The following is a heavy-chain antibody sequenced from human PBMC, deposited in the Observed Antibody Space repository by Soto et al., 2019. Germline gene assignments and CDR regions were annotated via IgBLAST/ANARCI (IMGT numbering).Heavy chain of an antibody. CDR1: GGTFSSYA. CDR3: ARASVDYYDRYGMDV. D-gene: IGHD1-26*01. CDR2: IIPIFGTA. J-gene: IGHJ6*02. V-gene: IGHV1-69*06. Sequence: SVKVSFKASGGTFSSYAISWVRQAPGQGLEWMGGIIPIFGTANYAQKFQGRVTITADKSTSTAYMELSSLRSEDTAVYYCARASVDYYDRYGMDVWGQGTTVTVSS.